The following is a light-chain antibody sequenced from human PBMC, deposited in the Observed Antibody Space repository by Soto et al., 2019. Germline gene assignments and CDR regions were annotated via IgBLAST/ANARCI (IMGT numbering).Light chain of an antibody. CDR1: QSVLESFNRRDH. CDR3: QQDQAIPFT. Sequence: IVLTHSPDSLAVSLGERPTINCRYSQSVLESFNRRDHLAWYQRRPGQPPKLLIYWASTRESGVPDRFSGSGSTTDFTLTIDSLQPEDVAVYCCQQDQAIPFTFGPGTKVDLK. V-gene: IGKV4-1*01. CDR2: WAS. J-gene: IGKJ3*01.